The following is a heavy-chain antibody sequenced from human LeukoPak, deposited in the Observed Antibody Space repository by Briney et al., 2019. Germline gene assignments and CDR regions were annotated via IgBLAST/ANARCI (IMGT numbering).Heavy chain of an antibody. V-gene: IGHV4-59*01. Sequence: PSETLSLTCTVSGGSIGSYFWSWIRQPPGKGLEWIGYISKSGSTSNNPALKSRVTISIDTSKNQFSLKVTSVTAADTAVYYCARGALNWFDPWGQGTLVTVSS. CDR2: ISKSGST. CDR3: ARGALNWFDP. CDR1: GGSIGSYF. J-gene: IGHJ5*02.